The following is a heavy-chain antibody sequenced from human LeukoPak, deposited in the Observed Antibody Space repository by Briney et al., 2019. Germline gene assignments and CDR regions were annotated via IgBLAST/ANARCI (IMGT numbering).Heavy chain of an antibody. CDR1: GGSIRSDGYC. CDR3: ARTVHYAHDS. V-gene: IGHV4-31*03. D-gene: IGHD3-16*01. J-gene: IGHJ4*02. CDR2: IFYSGST. Sequence: SETLSLTCTVSGGSIRSDGYCWSWIRQHPGKGLEWVGYIFYSGSTYYNPSLKSRVTISADTSKNQFSLRLTSVTAADTAVYYCARTVHYAHDSWGQGTLVTVSS.